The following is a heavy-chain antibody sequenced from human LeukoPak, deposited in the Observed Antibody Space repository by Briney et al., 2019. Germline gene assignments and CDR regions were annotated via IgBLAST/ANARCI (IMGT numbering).Heavy chain of an antibody. J-gene: IGHJ4*02. D-gene: IGHD3-22*01. CDR1: GGSISSYY. V-gene: IGHV4-59*01. Sequence: SETLSLTCTVPGGSISSYYWSWIRQPPGKGLEWIGYIYYSGSTNYNPSLKSRVTISVDTSKNQFSLKLSSVTAADTAVYYCARAARHYYDSSGEIDYWGQGTLVTVSS. CDR3: ARAARHYYDSSGEIDY. CDR2: IYYSGST.